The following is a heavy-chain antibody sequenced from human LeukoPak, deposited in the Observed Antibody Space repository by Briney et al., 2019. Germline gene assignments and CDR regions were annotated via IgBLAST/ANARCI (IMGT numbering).Heavy chain of an antibody. D-gene: IGHD6-6*01. V-gene: IGHV3-21*01. J-gene: IGHJ4*02. Sequence: PGGSLRLSCAASGFTFSSYAMSWVRQAPGKGLEWVSSISSSSSYIYYADSVKGRFTISRDNAKNSLYLQMNSLRAEDTAVYYCARVGSSAFDYWGQGTLVTVSS. CDR3: ARVGSSAFDY. CDR2: ISSSSSYI. CDR1: GFTFSSYA.